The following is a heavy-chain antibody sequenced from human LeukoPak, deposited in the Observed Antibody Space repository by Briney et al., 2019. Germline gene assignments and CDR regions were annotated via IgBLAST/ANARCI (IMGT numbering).Heavy chain of an antibody. V-gene: IGHV1-8*01. J-gene: IGHJ6*02. CDR1: GYTFTSYD. D-gene: IGHD6-19*01. CDR3: ARGVDSSGWYINYYYYGMDV. Sequence: ASVKVSCKASGYTFTSYDINWVRQATGQGLEWMGWINPNSGNTGYAQKFQGRVTMTRNTSISTAYMELSSLRSEDTAVYYCARGVDSSGWYINYYYYGMDVWGQGTTVTVSS. CDR2: INPNSGNT.